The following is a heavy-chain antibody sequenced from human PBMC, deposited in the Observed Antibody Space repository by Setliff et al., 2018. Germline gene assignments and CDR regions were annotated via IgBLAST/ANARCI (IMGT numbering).Heavy chain of an antibody. Sequence: RPGGSLRLSCAASGFSFNKHGMNWVRQAPGKGLEWVSTINWDGATTAYADSVKGRFTISRDNAKNSLYLYMDSLRDEDTALYYCTRFGDRDGIGIWGQGTMVTVSS. D-gene: IGHD1-26*01. CDR1: GFSFNKHG. J-gene: IGHJ3*02. CDR2: INWDGATT. V-gene: IGHV3-20*04. CDR3: TRFGDRDGIGI.